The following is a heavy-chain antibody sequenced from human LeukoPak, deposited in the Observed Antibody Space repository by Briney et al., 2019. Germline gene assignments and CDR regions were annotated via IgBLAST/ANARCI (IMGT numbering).Heavy chain of an antibody. CDR2: IIPIFGTA. CDR1: GGTFSSYA. CDR3: ARDLPAYCSSTSCYPWFDP. J-gene: IGHJ5*02. Sequence: SVKVSCKASGGTFSSYAISWVRQAPGQGLEWMGGIIPIFGTANYPQKFQGRVTITADESTSTAYMELSSLRSEDTAVYYCARDLPAYCSSTSCYPWFDPWGQGTLVTVSS. D-gene: IGHD2-2*01. V-gene: IGHV1-69*13.